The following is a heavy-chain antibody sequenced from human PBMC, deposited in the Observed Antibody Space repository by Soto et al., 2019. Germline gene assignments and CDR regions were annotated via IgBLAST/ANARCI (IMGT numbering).Heavy chain of an antibody. V-gene: IGHV3-30*18. Sequence: GGSLRLSCAASGFTFSSYGMHWVRQAPGKGLEWVAVISYDGSNKYYADSVKGRFTISRDNSKNTLYLQMNSLRAEDTAVYYCAKDLRRCSGGSGCCYYGMDVWGQGTTVTVSS. CDR3: AKDLRRCSGGSGCCYYGMDV. J-gene: IGHJ6*02. D-gene: IGHD2-15*01. CDR2: ISYDGSNK. CDR1: GFTFSSYG.